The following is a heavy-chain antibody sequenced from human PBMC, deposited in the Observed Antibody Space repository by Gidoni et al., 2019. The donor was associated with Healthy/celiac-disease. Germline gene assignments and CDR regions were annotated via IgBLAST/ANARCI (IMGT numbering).Heavy chain of an antibody. CDR1: GGSFSGYY. CDR3: AITEGIAAARYRDRWFDP. D-gene: IGHD6-13*01. J-gene: IGHJ5*02. Sequence: QVQLQQWGAGLLKPSETLSLTCAVSGGSFSGYYWSWTRQPPGKGLEWIGEINHSGSTNYNPSLKSRVTISVDTSKNQFSLKLSSVTAADTAVYYCAITEGIAAARYRDRWFDPWGQGTLVTVSS. CDR2: INHSGST. V-gene: IGHV4-34*01.